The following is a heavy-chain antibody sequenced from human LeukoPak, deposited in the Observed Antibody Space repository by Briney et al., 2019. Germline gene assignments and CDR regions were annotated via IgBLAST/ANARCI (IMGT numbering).Heavy chain of an antibody. CDR2: VYYSGST. D-gene: IGHD6-13*01. V-gene: IGHV4-39*01. CDR1: GGSISSSSYS. J-gene: IGHJ4*02. Sequence: SETLSLTCTVSGGSISSSSYSWGWIRQPPGKGREWIGSVYYSGSTYYSPSLKSRVTTSVDTSKNQFSLKLSSVTAADTAVYYCARQGAAASGRAFDYWGQGTLVTVSS. CDR3: ARQGAAASGRAFDY.